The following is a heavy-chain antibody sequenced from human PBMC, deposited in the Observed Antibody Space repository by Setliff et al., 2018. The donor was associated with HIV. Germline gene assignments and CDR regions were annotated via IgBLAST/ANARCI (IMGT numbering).Heavy chain of an antibody. CDR3: ARLSGLYYYDIGGSDY. J-gene: IGHJ4*02. Sequence: GESLKISCKGSGYSFTSYWIGWVRQMPGKGLEWMGIIYPGDSDTRYSPSFQGQVTISADKSISTAYLQWSSLKASDTAMYYCARLSGLYYYDIGGSDYWGQGTLVTVSS. CDR1: GYSFTSYW. V-gene: IGHV5-51*01. CDR2: IYPGDSDT. D-gene: IGHD3-22*01.